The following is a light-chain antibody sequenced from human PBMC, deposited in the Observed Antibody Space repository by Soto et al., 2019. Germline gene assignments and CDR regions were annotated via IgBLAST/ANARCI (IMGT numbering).Light chain of an antibody. Sequence: DLPMTQSPSSLSASVGDRVTITCRASQSISSYLNWYQQKPGKAPKLLIYAASSLQSGVPSRFSGSGSGTDFTLTISSLQPEDFATYYCQQSYSTPPGFGQGTRLEIK. V-gene: IGKV1-39*01. CDR3: QQSYSTPPG. J-gene: IGKJ5*01. CDR2: AAS. CDR1: QSISSY.